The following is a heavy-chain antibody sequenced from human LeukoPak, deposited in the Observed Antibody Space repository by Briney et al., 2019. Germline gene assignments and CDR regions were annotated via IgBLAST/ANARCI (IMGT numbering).Heavy chain of an antibody. D-gene: IGHD3-10*01. CDR1: GASISTSAYY. CDR2: IYYSGNT. Sequence: SETLSLTCSVSGASISTSAYYWGWIRQPPGKGLEWIGSIYYSGNTYYNASLKSRVTISVDTAKNQLSLKLTSVTAADTAVYYCARQTGSGLFTLPGGQGTLVTVSS. CDR3: ARQTGSGLFTLP. V-gene: IGHV4-39*01. J-gene: IGHJ4*02.